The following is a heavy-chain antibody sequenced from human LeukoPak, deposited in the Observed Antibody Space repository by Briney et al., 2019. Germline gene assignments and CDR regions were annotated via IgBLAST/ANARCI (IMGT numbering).Heavy chain of an antibody. D-gene: IGHD2-21*02. Sequence: PGGSLRLSCAASGFTFSSYGMHWVRQAPGKGLEWVAVISYDGSNKYYADSVKGRFTISRDNSKNTLYLQMNSLRAEDTAVYYCAKDGLRYLAYCGGDCSPPSHNWFDPWGQGTLVTVSS. CDR1: GFTFSSYG. CDR2: ISYDGSNK. V-gene: IGHV3-30*18. J-gene: IGHJ5*02. CDR3: AKDGLRYLAYCGGDCSPPSHNWFDP.